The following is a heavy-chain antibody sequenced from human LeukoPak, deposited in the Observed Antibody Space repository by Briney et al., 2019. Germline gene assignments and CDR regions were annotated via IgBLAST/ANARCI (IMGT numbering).Heavy chain of an antibody. D-gene: IGHD3-10*01. CDR3: ARDYYGSGMVDY. CDR1: GFTFSSYE. Sequence: PGGSLRLSCAASGFTFSSYEMNWVRQAPGKGLEWVSYISSSGTPIYYADSVRGRFTVSRDNAKNSLYLQMNSLRAEDTAVCYCARDYYGSGMVDYWGQGALVTVSS. V-gene: IGHV3-48*03. J-gene: IGHJ4*02. CDR2: ISSSGTPI.